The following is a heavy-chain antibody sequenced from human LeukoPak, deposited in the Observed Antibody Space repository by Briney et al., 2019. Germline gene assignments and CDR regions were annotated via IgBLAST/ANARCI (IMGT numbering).Heavy chain of an antibody. V-gene: IGHV1-69*13. CDR1: GGTFSSYA. CDR3: ARKGGYDFWSPSNWFDP. J-gene: IGHJ5*02. Sequence: SVNVSCKASGGTFSSYAISWVRQAPGQGLEWMGGIIPIFGTANYAQKFQGRVTITADESTSTAYMELSSLRSEDTAVYYCARKGGYDFWSPSNWFDPWGQGTLVTVSS. CDR2: IIPIFGTA. D-gene: IGHD3-3*01.